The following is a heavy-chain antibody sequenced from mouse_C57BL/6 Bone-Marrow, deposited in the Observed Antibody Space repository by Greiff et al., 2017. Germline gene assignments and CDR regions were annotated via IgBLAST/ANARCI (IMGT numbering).Heavy chain of an antibody. CDR2: INPSSGYT. D-gene: IGHD1-1*01. CDR1: GYTFTSYT. Sequence: QVQLQQSGAELARPGASVKMSCKASGYTFTSYTMHWVKQRPGQGLEWIGYINPSSGYTKYNQKFKDKATLTADKSSSTAYMQLSSLTSEGSAVYYCAREVLRYYYAMDYWGQGTSVTVSS. V-gene: IGHV1-4*01. CDR3: AREVLRYYYAMDY. J-gene: IGHJ4*01.